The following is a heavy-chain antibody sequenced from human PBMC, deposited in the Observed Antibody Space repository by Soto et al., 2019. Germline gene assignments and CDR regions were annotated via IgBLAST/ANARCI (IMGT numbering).Heavy chain of an antibody. CDR3: AREVQVRTPAFVY. D-gene: IGHD3-10*01. J-gene: IGHJ4*02. V-gene: IGHV1-69*01. Sequence: QVQLVQSGAEMKKPGSSVKVSCQSSGGTFNTYAMNWVRQAPGQGPEWMGDISPMFGAANYAPKFQGRVTMTAEESTGTSYMQLSSLTSEDTALYFCAREVQVRTPAFVYWGQGTRVTVSS. CDR1: GGTFNTYA. CDR2: ISPMFGAA.